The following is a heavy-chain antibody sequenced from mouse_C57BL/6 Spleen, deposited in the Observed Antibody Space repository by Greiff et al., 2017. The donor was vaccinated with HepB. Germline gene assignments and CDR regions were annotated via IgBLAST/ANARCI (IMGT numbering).Heavy chain of an antibody. V-gene: IGHV1-80*01. J-gene: IGHJ3*01. CDR2: IYPGDGDT. CDR1: GYAFSSYW. CDR3: ASEATASTLTGFAY. D-gene: IGHD1-2*01. Sequence: VQLQQSGAELVKPGASVKISCKASGYAFSSYWMNWVKQRPGKGLEWIGQIYPGDGDTNYNGKFKGKATLTADKSSSTAYMQLSSLTSEDSAVFFWASEATASTLTGFAYWGQGTLVTVSA.